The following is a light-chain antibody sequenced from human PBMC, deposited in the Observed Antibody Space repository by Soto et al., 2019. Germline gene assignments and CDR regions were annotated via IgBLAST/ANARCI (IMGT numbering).Light chain of an antibody. V-gene: IGKV3-11*01. J-gene: IGKJ4*01. CDR1: QSVSSY. Sequence: EIVLTQSPATLSLSPGERATLSCRASQSVSSYLAWYQQNPGQAPRLLIYDASNRATGIPARFSGSGSGTDFTLTISTLEPEDFAVYYCQPRSNWPLTLGGGTKVEIK. CDR3: QPRSNWPLT. CDR2: DAS.